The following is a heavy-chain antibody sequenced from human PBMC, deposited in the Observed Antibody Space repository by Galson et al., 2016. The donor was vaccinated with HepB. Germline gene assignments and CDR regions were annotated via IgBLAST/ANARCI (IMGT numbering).Heavy chain of an antibody. V-gene: IGHV1-18*01. CDR1: GYTFTNYG. J-gene: IGHJ4*02. Sequence: SVKVPCKASGYTFTNYGISCVRQPPRQGLQWRVWNIAYNRNTNYALTLQARVTMTTDTSTTTAYMELRSLRSDDTAVYYCARSPGAGEYFDYWGQGTQVTVSS. D-gene: IGHD1-26*01. CDR2: NIAYNRNT. CDR3: ARSPGAGEYFDY.